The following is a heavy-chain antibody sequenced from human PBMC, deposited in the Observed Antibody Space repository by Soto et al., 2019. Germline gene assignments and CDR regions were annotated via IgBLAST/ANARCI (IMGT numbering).Heavy chain of an antibody. J-gene: IGHJ5*02. CDR1: GYTFTSYG. D-gene: IGHD6-13*01. V-gene: IGHV1-18*01. CDR2: ISAYNGNT. Sequence: ASVKVSCKASGYTFTSYGISWVRQAPGQGLEWMGWISAYNGNTNYAQKLQGRVTMTTDTSTSTAYMELRSLRSDDTAVYYCARDPKLIAAAGTNHTNWFDPWGQGTLVTVSS. CDR3: ARDPKLIAAAGTNHTNWFDP.